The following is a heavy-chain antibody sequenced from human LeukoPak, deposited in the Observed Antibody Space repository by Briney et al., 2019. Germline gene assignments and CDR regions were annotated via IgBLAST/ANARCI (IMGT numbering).Heavy chain of an antibody. J-gene: IGHJ4*02. Sequence: GGSLRLSCAASGFTFSSYAMHWVRQAPGKGLEWVAVISYDGSNKYYADSVKGRFTISRDNSKNTLYVQMNNLRAEDTAVYYCARAWVAAAATIDYRGQGTLVTVSS. CDR3: ARAWVAAAATIDY. V-gene: IGHV3-30*04. CDR1: GFTFSSYA. CDR2: ISYDGSNK. D-gene: IGHD6-13*01.